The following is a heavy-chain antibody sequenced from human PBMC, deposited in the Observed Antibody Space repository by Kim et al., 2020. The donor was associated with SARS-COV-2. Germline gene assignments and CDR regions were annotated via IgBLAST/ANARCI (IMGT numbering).Heavy chain of an antibody. CDR3: ARDWGYDSSGYSPDS. CDR2: INPSAGST. V-gene: IGHV1-46*01. J-gene: IGHJ4*02. D-gene: IGHD3-22*01. CDR1: GYTFTICY. Sequence: ASVKVSCNASGYTFTICYMHWMRQAPGQGLEWMGIINPSAGSTSYAQKFQGRVTVTRDTSTSTVYMELSSLRSEDTAVFFCARDWGYDSSGYSPDSWGQGALVTVSS.